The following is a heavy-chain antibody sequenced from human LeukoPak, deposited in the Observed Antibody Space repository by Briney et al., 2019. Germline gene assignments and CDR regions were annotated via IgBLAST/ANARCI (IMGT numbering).Heavy chain of an antibody. Sequence: NPSQTLSLTCAVSGGSITSADYSWSWIRQPPGKGLEWIGYIYRTGTAYYSPSLKSRVTISLDRSNNQFSLNLSSVTAADTAVYYCARGSSPAIAAGGYDYWGQGALVIVSS. D-gene: IGHD6-13*01. CDR3: ARGSSPAIAAGGYDY. CDR2: IYRTGTA. V-gene: IGHV4-30-2*01. CDR1: GGSITSADYS. J-gene: IGHJ4*02.